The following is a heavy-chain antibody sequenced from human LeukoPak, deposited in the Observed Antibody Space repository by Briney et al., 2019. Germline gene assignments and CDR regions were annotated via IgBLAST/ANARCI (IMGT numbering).Heavy chain of an antibody. V-gene: IGHV4-59*01. CDR2: IYYSGST. CDR3: ARRTDSGSWYFDL. CDR1: GGSISTYY. Sequence: SETLSLTCIVSGGSISTYYWSWIRQPPGKGLEWIGYIYYSGSTNYNPSLKSRVTISVETSKNQFSLKLSSVTAADTAVYYCARRTDSGSWYFDLWGRGTLVTVSS. J-gene: IGHJ2*01. D-gene: IGHD6-6*01.